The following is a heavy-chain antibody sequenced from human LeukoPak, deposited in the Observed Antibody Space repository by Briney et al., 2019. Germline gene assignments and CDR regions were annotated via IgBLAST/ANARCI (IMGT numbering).Heavy chain of an antibody. V-gene: IGHV3-30*03. Sequence: TRRSLRLSCAASGFTFSSYGMHWVRQAPGKGLEWVAVISYDGNNKYYADSVKGRFTISRDNSMNTLYLQMNSLRAEDTAVYYCARDLVRGLIDVREHQDRTYIFDFWGQGTLVTVSS. J-gene: IGHJ4*02. CDR1: GFTFSSYG. CDR3: ARDLVRGLIDVREHQDRTYIFDF. D-gene: IGHD3-10*01. CDR2: ISYDGNNK.